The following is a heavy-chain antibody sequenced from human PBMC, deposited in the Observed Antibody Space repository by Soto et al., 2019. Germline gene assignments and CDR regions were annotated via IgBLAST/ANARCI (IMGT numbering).Heavy chain of an antibody. CDR3: ARDRLGDGYNFIHY. D-gene: IGHD5-12*01. CDR1: GFTVSNNY. V-gene: IGHV3-53*01. Sequence: EVQLVESGGGLIQPGGSLRLSCAASGFTVSNNYMSWVRQAPGKGLEWVSVIYSGGSTYYADSVKGRFTISRDNSKNTLYLQMNSLRAEDTAMYYGARDRLGDGYNFIHYWGQGTLVTVSS. CDR2: IYSGGST. J-gene: IGHJ4*02.